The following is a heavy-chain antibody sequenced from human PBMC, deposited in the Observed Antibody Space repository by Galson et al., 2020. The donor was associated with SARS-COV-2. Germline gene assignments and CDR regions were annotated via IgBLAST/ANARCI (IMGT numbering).Heavy chain of an antibody. Sequence: SQNLSLTCAISGDSVSSNSAAWNWIRQSPSRGLEWLGRTYYRSKWYNDYAVSVKSRITINPDTSKNQFSLQLNSVTPEDTAVYYCARSRLLWFGEWADYYGMDVWGQGTTVTVSS. CDR2: TYYRSKWYN. CDR1: GDSVSSNSAA. CDR3: ARSRLLWFGEWADYYGMDV. D-gene: IGHD3-10*01. V-gene: IGHV6-1*01. J-gene: IGHJ6*02.